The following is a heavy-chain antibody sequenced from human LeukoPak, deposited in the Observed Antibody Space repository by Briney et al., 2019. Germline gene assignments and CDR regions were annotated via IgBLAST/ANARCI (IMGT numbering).Heavy chain of an antibody. J-gene: IGHJ2*01. Sequence: GGSLRLSCAASGLTFSSYWMHWVRQAPGKGLVWVSRINSDGSSTSYADSVKGRFTISRDNAKNTLYLQMNSLRAEDTAVYYCATHTEWELDYWYFDLWGRGTLVTVSS. CDR3: ATHTEWELDYWYFDL. CDR1: GLTFSSYW. CDR2: INSDGSST. V-gene: IGHV3-74*01. D-gene: IGHD1-26*01.